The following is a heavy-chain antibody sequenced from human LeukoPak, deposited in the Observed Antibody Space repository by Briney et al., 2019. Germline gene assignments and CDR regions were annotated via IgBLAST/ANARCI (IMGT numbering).Heavy chain of an antibody. Sequence: GGSLRLSCAASGFTFSTYWMHWVRQAPGKGPVWVSRIKSDGGTNYADSVKGRFTISRDNAKKAVSLQMNSLRPEDTGVYYCARAPSEIGGYYPEYFRHWGQGTLVTVSS. V-gene: IGHV3-74*01. CDR2: IKSDGGT. D-gene: IGHD3-22*01. CDR1: GFTFSTYW. CDR3: ARAPSEIGGYYPEYFRH. J-gene: IGHJ1*01.